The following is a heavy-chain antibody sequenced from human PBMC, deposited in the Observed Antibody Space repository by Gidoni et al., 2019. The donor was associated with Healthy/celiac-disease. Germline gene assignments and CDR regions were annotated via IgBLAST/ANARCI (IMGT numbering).Heavy chain of an antibody. CDR3: ASLEYSSPPRTDDY. D-gene: IGHD6-6*01. CDR1: GYTFTGYD. Sequence: QVQLVQSGAEVKKPGASVKVSCKASGYTFTGYDMNWVRQAPGQGLEWMGWINPISGGTNYAQKFQGRVTMTRDTSISTAYMELSRLRSDDTAVYYCASLEYSSPPRTDDYWGQGTLVTVSS. CDR2: INPISGGT. J-gene: IGHJ4*02. V-gene: IGHV1-2*02.